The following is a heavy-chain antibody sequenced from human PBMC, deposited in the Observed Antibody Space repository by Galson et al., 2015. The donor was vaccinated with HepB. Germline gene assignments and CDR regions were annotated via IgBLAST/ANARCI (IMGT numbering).Heavy chain of an antibody. CDR3: AKDDASATYHFDY. CDR1: GFTFSRYR. CDR2: INGDGSSR. J-gene: IGHJ4*02. D-gene: IGHD3-10*01. V-gene: IGHV3-74*01. Sequence: SLRLSCAVSGFTFSRYRMHWVRQAPGKGLVWVSRINGDGSSRNYADSVRGRFTISRDNAKNTLYLQMNSLSAEDTAVYYCAKDDASATYHFDYWGRGTLVTVST.